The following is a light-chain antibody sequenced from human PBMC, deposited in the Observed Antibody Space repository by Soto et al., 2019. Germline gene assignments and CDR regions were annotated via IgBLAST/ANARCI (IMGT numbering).Light chain of an antibody. Sequence: EIVLTQSPATLSVSPGERATLSFSARQSVNQKLGWYQQKPGQAPRLLIYVASCRATGIPARFSGSGSGTDFTLTISRLEPEDFAVYYCQQYGSSPTWTFGQGTKVDIK. CDR1: QSVNQK. J-gene: IGKJ1*01. V-gene: IGKV3-20*01. CDR3: QQYGSSPTWT. CDR2: VAS.